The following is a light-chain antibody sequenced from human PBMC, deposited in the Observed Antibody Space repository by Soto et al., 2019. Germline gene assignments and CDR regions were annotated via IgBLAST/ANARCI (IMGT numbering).Light chain of an antibody. CDR3: QQRSSWPWT. V-gene: IGKV3-11*01. CDR2: DAS. Sequence: EILLTQSPATLSLSPGERATLSCRDSQSVRSSLAWYQQKPGQAPRLLIYDASTRATGIPGRFSGSGSGTDFTLTISNLEPEDFAVYYCQQRSSWPWTFGQGAKVEIK. J-gene: IGKJ1*01. CDR1: QSVRSS.